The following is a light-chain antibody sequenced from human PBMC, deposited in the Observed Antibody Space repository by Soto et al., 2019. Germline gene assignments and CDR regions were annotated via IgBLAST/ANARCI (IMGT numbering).Light chain of an antibody. Sequence: FVLRQPPATLSLPPGERATLSCRASQSVSSNLAWYQQKPGQAPRLLISDASTRATGIPARFSGSGSGTEFTLTVSSLQSEDFAVYYCQQYIKWPITFGQGTRLEIK. CDR2: DAS. CDR3: QQYIKWPIT. V-gene: IGKV3-15*01. CDR1: QSVSSN. J-gene: IGKJ5*01.